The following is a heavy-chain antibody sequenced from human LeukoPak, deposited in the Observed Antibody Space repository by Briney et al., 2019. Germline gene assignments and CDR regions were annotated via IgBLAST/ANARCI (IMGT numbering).Heavy chain of an antibody. CDR1: GASISSSFHY. D-gene: IGHD1-1*01. CDR2: VYYSGGT. J-gene: IGHJ5*01. CDR3: ARVTTGSTTLDS. V-gene: IGHV4-39*02. Sequence: PSETLSLTCAVSGASISSSFHYWGWVRQPPGKGLEWIGSVYYSGGTYYNPSLESRLTISVDTSNNRFSLKLKSVTAADTAIFYCARVTTGSTTLDSWGQGILVTVSS.